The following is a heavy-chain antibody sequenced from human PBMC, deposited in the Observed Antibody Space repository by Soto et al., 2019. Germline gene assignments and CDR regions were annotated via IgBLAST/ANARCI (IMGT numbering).Heavy chain of an antibody. D-gene: IGHD4-17*01. J-gene: IGHJ4*02. CDR2: INHSGST. V-gene: IGHV4-34*01. CDR1: GGSFSDYY. CDR3: ARLDLDYGDLIDY. Sequence: SETLSLTCAVYGGSFSDYYWRWIRQPPGKGLEWIGRINHSGSTNYNPSLKSRVTISVDTSKNQFSLKLSSVTAADTAVYYCARLDLDYGDLIDYWGQGTLVTVSS.